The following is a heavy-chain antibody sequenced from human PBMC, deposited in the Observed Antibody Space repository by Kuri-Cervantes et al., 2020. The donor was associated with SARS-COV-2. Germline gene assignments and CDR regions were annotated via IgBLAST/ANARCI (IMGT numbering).Heavy chain of an antibody. D-gene: IGHD5-18*01. CDR2: IYSGGST. V-gene: IGHV3-53*01. Sequence: LSLTCAASGFTVSANYMSWVRQAPGKGLEWVSVIYSGGSTFYADSVKGRFTISGDNAKNSLYLQMNSLRAEDTAVYYCARLSDTAHDYWGQGTLVTVSS. CDR3: ARLSDTAHDY. J-gene: IGHJ4*02. CDR1: GFTVSANY.